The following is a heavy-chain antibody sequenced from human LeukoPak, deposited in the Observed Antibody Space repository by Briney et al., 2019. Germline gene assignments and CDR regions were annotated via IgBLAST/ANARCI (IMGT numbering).Heavy chain of an antibody. CDR1: GFTFCTYW. Sequence: GGSLRLSCAASGFTFCTYWMTWGRQAPGKGPEWMANIKEDGSATYYVDSVKGRFTISRDNAKKSLYLQMNSLRAEDTAVYYCARDSPGYLAYDSWGQGTLVTVSS. CDR3: ARDSPGYLAYDS. J-gene: IGHJ4*02. D-gene: IGHD1-1*01. CDR2: IKEDGSAT. V-gene: IGHV3-7*04.